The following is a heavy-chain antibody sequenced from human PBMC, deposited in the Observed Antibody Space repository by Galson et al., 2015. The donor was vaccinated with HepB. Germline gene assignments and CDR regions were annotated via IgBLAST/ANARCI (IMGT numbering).Heavy chain of an antibody. Sequence: ETLSLTCTVSGGTISSGSHYWGRIRQPPGKGLEWIGSIYFSGTTYYNPSLKSRVTISVDTSKNQFSLKLSSVTAADTAVYYCARERWVLWGFDFWGQGTLVTVSS. CDR1: GGTISSGSHY. D-gene: IGHD3-16*01. J-gene: IGHJ4*02. CDR3: ARERWVLWGFDF. V-gene: IGHV4-39*07. CDR2: IYFSGTT.